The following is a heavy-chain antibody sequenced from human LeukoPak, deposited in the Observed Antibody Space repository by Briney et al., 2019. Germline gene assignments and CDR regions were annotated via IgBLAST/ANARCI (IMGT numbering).Heavy chain of an antibody. Sequence: GGSLRLSCAASGFTFSSYGMSWVRQAPGKGLEWVSYISSSGSDIYYADSVKGRFTISRDNAKNSLYLHMNSLRAEDTAVYYCARDYGGSSPFDYWGQGTLVTVSS. V-gene: IGHV3-21*05. CDR2: ISSSGSDI. J-gene: IGHJ4*02. CDR3: ARDYGGSSPFDY. D-gene: IGHD4-23*01. CDR1: GFTFSSYG.